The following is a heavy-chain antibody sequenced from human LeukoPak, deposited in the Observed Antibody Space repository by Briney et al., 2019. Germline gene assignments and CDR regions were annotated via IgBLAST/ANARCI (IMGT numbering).Heavy chain of an antibody. CDR1: GVTFSSYA. V-gene: IGHV3-23*01. D-gene: IGHD3-22*01. CDR3: ANSKVVFTPYFQH. J-gene: IGHJ1*01. CDR2: ISIVGRTT. Sequence: GGALRLSCAASGVTFSSYAMSWVRQAPGKGGEWVSAISIVGRTTYHADSVTGPSTTSTNNSKNTLYLQMNSLTAEDTAVYYCANSKVVFTPYFQHWGQGTLVTVSS.